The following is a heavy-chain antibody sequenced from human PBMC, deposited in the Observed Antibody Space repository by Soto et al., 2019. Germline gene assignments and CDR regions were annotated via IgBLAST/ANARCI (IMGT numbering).Heavy chain of an antibody. J-gene: IGHJ6*02. V-gene: IGHV3-49*04. CDR3: TRVYGGNHYYYYYGMDV. CDR1: GFTFGYYG. Sequence: GGSLRLSCTASGFTFGYYGMSWVRQSPGKGLEWVGFIRSKAYGVTTEYAASVKGRFTISRDDSKSIAYLQMNSLKTEDTAVYYCTRVYGGNHYYYYYGMDVWGQGTTVTVSS. D-gene: IGHD4-17*01. CDR2: IRSKAYGVTT.